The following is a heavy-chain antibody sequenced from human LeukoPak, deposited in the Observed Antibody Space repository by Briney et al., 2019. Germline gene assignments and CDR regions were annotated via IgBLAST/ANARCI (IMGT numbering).Heavy chain of an antibody. Sequence: PGGSLRLSCTASGFTFNIHAMSWVRQARGRGPEWVSSISASGGEIRYADSVRGRFTISRDNFKNTLYLQMDSLRVEDTATYYCSKDLIPGSIGYFDCWGQGTPVTVSS. CDR3: SKDLIPGSIGYFDC. V-gene: IGHV3-23*01. J-gene: IGHJ4*02. CDR2: ISASGGEI. CDR1: GFTFNIHA. D-gene: IGHD3-10*01.